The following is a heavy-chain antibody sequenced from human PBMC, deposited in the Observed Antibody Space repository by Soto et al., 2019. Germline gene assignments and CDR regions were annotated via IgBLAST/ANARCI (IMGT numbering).Heavy chain of an antibody. V-gene: IGHV1-46*01. CDR3: TRADGGTYYSGWFDP. J-gene: IGHJ5*02. CDR1: GYTFISYY. D-gene: IGHD1-26*01. CDR2: INPSGGRT. Sequence: GASVKVSCKASGYTFISYYMHWVRQAPGQGLEWMGMINPSGGRTMYSQQFQGRVTMTGDTSTTTIYMELSSLTSEDTAMYYCTRADGGTYYSGWFDPWGQGTLVTVSS.